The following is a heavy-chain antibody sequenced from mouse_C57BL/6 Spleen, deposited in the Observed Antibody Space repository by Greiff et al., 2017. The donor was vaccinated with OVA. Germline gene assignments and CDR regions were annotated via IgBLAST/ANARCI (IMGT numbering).Heavy chain of an antibody. D-gene: IGHD1-2*01. CDR1: GYTFTSYW. J-gene: IGHJ4*01. CDR3: AKLLRPLYAMDY. Sequence: QVQLQQPGAELVKPGASVKLSCKASGYTFTSYWMHWVKQRPGQGLEWIGMIHPNSGSTNYNEKFKSKATLTVDKSSSTVYMQLSSLTSEDSAVYYCAKLLRPLYAMDYWGQGTSVTVSS. CDR2: IHPNSGST. V-gene: IGHV1-64*01.